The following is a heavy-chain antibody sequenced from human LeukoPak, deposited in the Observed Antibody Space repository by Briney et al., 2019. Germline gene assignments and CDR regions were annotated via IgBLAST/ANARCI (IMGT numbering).Heavy chain of an antibody. Sequence: SGGSLRLSCAPSGFTFSTCAMSWVSQDPGKWLEWVSALSRSGDSTYYADSVKGRVTISRDNSKNTLYLQMNSLRADDTAVYYCAKIVKAAPGLFDYWGQGTLVTVSS. CDR2: LSRSGDST. V-gene: IGHV3-23*01. CDR3: AKIVKAAPGLFDY. J-gene: IGHJ4*02. CDR1: GFTFSTCA. D-gene: IGHD6-13*01.